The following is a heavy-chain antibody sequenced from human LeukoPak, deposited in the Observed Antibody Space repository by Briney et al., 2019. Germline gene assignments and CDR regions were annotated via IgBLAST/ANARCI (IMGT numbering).Heavy chain of an antibody. CDR1: GFTFSSYS. CDR2: ISSSSSYI. V-gene: IGHV3-21*01. J-gene: IGHJ3*02. D-gene: IGHD6-13*01. CDR3: ARGVTAAGLDAFDI. Sequence: MTGGSLRLSCAASGFTFSSYSMNWVRQAPGKGLEWVSSISSSSSYIYYADSVKGRFTISRDNAKNSLYLQMNSLRAEDTAVYYCARGVTAAGLDAFDIWGQGTMVTVSS.